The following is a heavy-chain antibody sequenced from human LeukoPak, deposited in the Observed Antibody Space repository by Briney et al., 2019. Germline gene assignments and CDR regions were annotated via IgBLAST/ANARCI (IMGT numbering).Heavy chain of an antibody. CDR1: VYSFTSYG. J-gene: IGHJ4*02. CDR2: ISAYNGNT. V-gene: IGHV1-18*01. CDR3: ARNPSTALDY. Sequence: GASVKVSCKASVYSFTSYGISWVRQAPGQGLEWMGWISAYNGNTNYAQKFQGRVTMTTDTSTSTAYMELRSLRSDDTAVYYCARNPSTALDYWGQGTLVTVSS. D-gene: IGHD4-17*01.